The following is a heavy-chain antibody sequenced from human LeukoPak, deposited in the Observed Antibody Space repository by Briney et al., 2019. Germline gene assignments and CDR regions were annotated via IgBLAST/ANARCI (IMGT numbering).Heavy chain of an antibody. J-gene: IGHJ3*02. D-gene: IGHD1-26*01. V-gene: IGHV4-59*08. Sequence: SETLSLTCTVSGGSISSYYWSWIRQPPGKGLEWIGYIYYSGSTNYNPSLKSRVTISVDTSKNQFSLKLSSVTAADTAVYYCARQSLWELLAFDIWGQGTMVTVSS. CDR1: GGSISSYY. CDR2: IYYSGST. CDR3: ARQSLWELLAFDI.